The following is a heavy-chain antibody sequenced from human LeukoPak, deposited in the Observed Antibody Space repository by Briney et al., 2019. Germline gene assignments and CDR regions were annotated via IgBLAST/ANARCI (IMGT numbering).Heavy chain of an antibody. V-gene: IGHV1-69*05. CDR1: GGTFSSYA. J-gene: IGHJ3*02. CDR3: ASGGSHGDAAFDI. CDR2: IIPILGTS. Sequence: GASVKLSCKASGGTFSSYAISWVRQAPGQGLEWLGGIIPILGTSNYAQKFQGRVTITTDESTSTAYMELSSLRSEDTAVYYCASGGSHGDAAFDIWGQGTMVTVSS. D-gene: IGHD1-26*01.